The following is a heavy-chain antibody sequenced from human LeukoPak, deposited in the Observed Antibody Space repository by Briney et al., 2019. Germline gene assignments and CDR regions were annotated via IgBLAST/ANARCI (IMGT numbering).Heavy chain of an antibody. CDR3: ARDLYGDYPWDY. J-gene: IGHJ4*02. Sequence: GGSLRLSCAASGFTSSSYWMHWVRQVPGKGLVWVSRISGDGTARNYADSVKGRFTISRDNAKNSLYLQMNSLRAEDTAVYYCARDLYGDYPWDYWGQGTLVTVSS. V-gene: IGHV3-74*01. D-gene: IGHD4-17*01. CDR1: GFTSSSYW. CDR2: ISGDGTAR.